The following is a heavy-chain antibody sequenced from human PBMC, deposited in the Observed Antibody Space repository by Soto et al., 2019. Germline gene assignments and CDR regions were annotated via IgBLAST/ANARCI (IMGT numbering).Heavy chain of an antibody. V-gene: IGHV5-10-1*01. J-gene: IGHJ4*02. CDR2: IDPSDSYT. Sequence: GESLKISCKGSGYSFTSYWISWVRHVPGKGLEWMGRIDPSDSYTNYSPSFQGHVTISADKSISTAYLQWSSLKASDTAMYYCARLWIATGNFDYWGQGTLVTVSS. D-gene: IGHD3-10*01. CDR3: ARLWIATGNFDY. CDR1: GYSFTSYW.